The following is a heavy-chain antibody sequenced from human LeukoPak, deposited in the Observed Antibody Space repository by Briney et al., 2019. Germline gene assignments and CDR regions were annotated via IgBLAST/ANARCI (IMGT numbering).Heavy chain of an antibody. V-gene: IGHV1-3*01. CDR2: INAGNGNT. CDR1: GYTSTSYA. J-gene: IGHJ4*02. CDR3: ARQGGGPYSGSPFDY. D-gene: IGHD1-26*01. Sequence: ASVKVSCKASGYTSTSYAMHWVRQAPGQRLEWMGWINAGNGNTKYSQKFQGRVTITRDTSASTAYMELSSLRAEDTAVYYCARQGGGPYSGSPFDYWGQGTLVTVPS.